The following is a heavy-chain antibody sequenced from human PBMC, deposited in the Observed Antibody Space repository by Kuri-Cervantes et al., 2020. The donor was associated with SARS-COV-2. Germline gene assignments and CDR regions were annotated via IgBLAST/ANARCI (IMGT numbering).Heavy chain of an antibody. V-gene: IGHV3-9*01. Sequence: SLKISCAASGFTFDDYAMHWVRQAPGKGLEWVSGISWNSGSIGYADSVKGRFTISRDNAKNSLYLQMNSLRAEDTVLYYCAKTYCGGDCYSGSGYFDLWGRGTLVTVSS. CDR1: GFTFDDYA. CDR3: AKTYCGGDCYSGSGYFDL. D-gene: IGHD2-21*02. J-gene: IGHJ2*01. CDR2: ISWNSGSI.